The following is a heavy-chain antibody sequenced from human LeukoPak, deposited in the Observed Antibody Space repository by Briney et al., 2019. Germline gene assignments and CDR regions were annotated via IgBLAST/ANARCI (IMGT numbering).Heavy chain of an antibody. V-gene: IGHV3-23*01. CDR3: ARETTGVYYYYGMDV. CDR2: ISGSGGST. D-gene: IGHD1-14*01. CDR1: GFTFSSYA. Sequence: GGSLRLSCAASGFTFSSYAMSWVRQAPGKGLEWVSAISGSGGSTYYADSVKGRFTISRDNAKNSLYLQMNSLRAEDTAVYYCARETTGVYYYYGMDVWGQGTTVTVSS. J-gene: IGHJ6*02.